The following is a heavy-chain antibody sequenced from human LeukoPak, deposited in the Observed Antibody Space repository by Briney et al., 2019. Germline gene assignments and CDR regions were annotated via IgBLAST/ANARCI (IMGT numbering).Heavy chain of an antibody. D-gene: IGHD3-9*01. CDR1: GFTFSSYA. J-gene: IGHJ4*02. V-gene: IGHV3-23*01. CDR3: AKVSYDILTGYPENYFDY. Sequence: GGSLRLSCAASGFTFSSYAMSWVRQAPGKGLEWVSAISGSGGSTYCADSVKGRFTISRDNSKNTLYLQMNSLRAEDTAVYYCAKVSYDILTGYPENYFDYWGQGTLVTVSS. CDR2: ISGSGGST.